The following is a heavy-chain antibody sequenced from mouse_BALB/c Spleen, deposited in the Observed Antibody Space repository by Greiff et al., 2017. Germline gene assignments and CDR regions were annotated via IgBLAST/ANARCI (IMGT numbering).Heavy chain of an antibody. CDR1: GFTFSSFG. CDR2: ISSGSSTI. D-gene: IGHD2-3*01. J-gene: IGHJ4*01. Sequence: DVMLVESGGGLVQPGGSRKLSCAASGFTFSSFGMHWVRQAPEKGLEWVAYISSGSSTIYYADTVKGRFTISRDNPKNTLFLQMTSLRSEDTAMYYCADPYEGYWGQGTSVTVSS. V-gene: IGHV5-17*02. CDR3: ADPYEGY.